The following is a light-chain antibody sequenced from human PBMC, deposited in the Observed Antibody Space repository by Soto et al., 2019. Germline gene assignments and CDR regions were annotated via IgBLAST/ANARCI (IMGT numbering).Light chain of an antibody. CDR3: QQSNNWSPIT. J-gene: IGKJ5*01. V-gene: IGKV3-15*01. CDR1: QSVSSN. Sequence: EIVMTQSPATLSVSPGERATLSCRASQSVSSNVAWYQQKPGQAPRLLIYGASTRATGIPARFSGSGSGTEFPLTISSLQSEDSAVDYCQQSNNWSPITFGKGTRLEIK. CDR2: GAS.